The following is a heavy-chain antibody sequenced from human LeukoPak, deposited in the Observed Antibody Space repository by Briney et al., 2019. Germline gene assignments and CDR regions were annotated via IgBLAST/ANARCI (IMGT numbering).Heavy chain of an antibody. CDR2: IHHSGST. J-gene: IGHJ4*02. CDR3: WHSGYEAGFDY. CDR1: GGSISSGNW. V-gene: IGHV4-4*02. D-gene: IGHD5-12*01. Sequence: PSETLSLTCAVAGGSISSGNWWSWVRQPPGKGLEWIGEIHHSGSTNYNPSLKSRFTISVDNSKNQFSLKVRSVTAADTAVYYCWHSGYEAGFDYWGQGTLVTVSS.